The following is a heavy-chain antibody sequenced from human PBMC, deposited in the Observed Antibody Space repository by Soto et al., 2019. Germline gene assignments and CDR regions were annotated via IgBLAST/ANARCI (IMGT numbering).Heavy chain of an antibody. Sequence: GESLKISCNGSGYIFTSYWIGWVRQMPGKGLEWMGIIYPGDSDTRYSPSFQGQVTISADKSISTAYLQMNSLRAEDTAVYYCAKGSEFSYGPYFFDYWGQGTLVTVSS. D-gene: IGHD5-18*01. J-gene: IGHJ4*02. CDR2: IYPGDSDT. CDR1: GYIFTSYW. CDR3: AKGSEFSYGPYFFDY. V-gene: IGHV5-51*01.